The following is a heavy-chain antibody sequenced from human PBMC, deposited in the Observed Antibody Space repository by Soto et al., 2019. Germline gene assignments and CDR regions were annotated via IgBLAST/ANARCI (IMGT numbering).Heavy chain of an antibody. J-gene: IGHJ4*02. V-gene: IGHV4-39*01. Sequence: SETLSLTCTVSGYSISGSTSYWGWIRQPPGKGLEWVGTIYFSGSTYYNRYLKSRVAMSVDTSKNHFSLRRSSVTAADTAVYYCARHDYSSSGPFDSWGQGTLVTVSS. CDR2: IYFSGST. D-gene: IGHD6-13*01. CDR3: ARHDYSSSGPFDS. CDR1: GYSISGSTSY.